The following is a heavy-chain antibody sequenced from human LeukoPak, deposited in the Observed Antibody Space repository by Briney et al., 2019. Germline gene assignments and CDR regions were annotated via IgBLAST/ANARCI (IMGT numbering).Heavy chain of an antibody. Sequence: GESLKISCKGSGYSFTSYWISWVRQMPGKGLEWMGRIDPSDSYTNYSPSFQGHVAISADKSISTAYLQWSSLKASDTAMYYCARGHLESSTSRNEQDYWGQGTLVTVSS. CDR1: GYSFTSYW. J-gene: IGHJ4*02. CDR2: IDPSDSYT. CDR3: ARGHLESSTSRNEQDY. V-gene: IGHV5-10-1*01. D-gene: IGHD2-2*01.